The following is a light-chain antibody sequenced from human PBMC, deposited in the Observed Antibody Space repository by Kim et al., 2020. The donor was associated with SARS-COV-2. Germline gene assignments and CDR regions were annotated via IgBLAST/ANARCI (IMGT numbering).Light chain of an antibody. CDR3: QHFDNWT. Sequence: LSVSPGEAATLSCRASQSVTNNLAWYQQKPGQPPRLLVYGASTRASGIPVRFSGSGSGTEFTLTISSLLSDDFAIYYCQHFDNWTFGQGTKVDIK. CDR2: GAS. J-gene: IGKJ1*01. V-gene: IGKV3-15*01. CDR1: QSVTNN.